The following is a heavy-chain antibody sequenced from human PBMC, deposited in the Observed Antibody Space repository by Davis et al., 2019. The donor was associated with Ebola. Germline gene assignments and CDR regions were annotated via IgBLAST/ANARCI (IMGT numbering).Heavy chain of an antibody. V-gene: IGHV3-48*03. CDR3: AIGRGSSWFHY. CDR2: ISSSGSTI. Sequence: GGSLRLSCAASGFTFSSYEMNWVRQVPGKGLEWVSYISSSGSTIYYADSVMGRFTISRDNAKESLYLHMNSLRDEDTALYYCAIGRGSSWFHYWGRGTLVTVSS. J-gene: IGHJ4*02. CDR1: GFTFSSYE. D-gene: IGHD6-13*01.